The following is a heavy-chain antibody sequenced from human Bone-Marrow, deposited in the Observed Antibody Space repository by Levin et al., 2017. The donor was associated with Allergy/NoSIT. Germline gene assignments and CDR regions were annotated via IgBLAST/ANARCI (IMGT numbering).Heavy chain of an antibody. J-gene: IGHJ6*02. CDR2: INPNSGGT. CDR3: ARERSSSASSGYYFYGMDV. Sequence: ASVKVSCKASGYTFTGYYMHWVRQAPGQGLEWMGWINPNSGGTNYAQKFQGWVTMTRDTSISTVYMELSRLRSDDTAVYYCARERSSSASSGYYFYGMDVWGQGTTVTVSS. D-gene: IGHD3-3*01. V-gene: IGHV1-2*04. CDR1: GYTFTGYY.